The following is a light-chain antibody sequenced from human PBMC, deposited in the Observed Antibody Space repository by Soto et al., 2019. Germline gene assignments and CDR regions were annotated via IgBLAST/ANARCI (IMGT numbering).Light chain of an antibody. J-gene: IGLJ1*01. Sequence: SYELTQPPSVSVAPGQTARITRGGKNMGRKSVHWYKQKPCQAPVLVVYGDSDRPSGSPERISGSNTGNTATLTISRVEDGDEADYYCQVGDSSSDHSYVFATGTRSPS. V-gene: IGLV3-21*02. CDR1: NMGRKS. CDR3: QVGDSSSDHSYV. CDR2: GDS.